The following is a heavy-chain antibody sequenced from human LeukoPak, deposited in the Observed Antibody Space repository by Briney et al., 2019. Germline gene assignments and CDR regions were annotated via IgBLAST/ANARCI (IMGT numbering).Heavy chain of an antibody. CDR3: ATRYSTSSGWFDP. CDR2: ITPNSGDT. D-gene: IGHD6-13*01. Sequence: GASVKVSCKASGYTFIGYYIHWVRQAPGQGLEWMGWITPNSGDTNYAQKFHGRVTMTRDTSISTAYMELSRLKSDDTAVYYCATRYSTSSGWFDPWGQGTLVTVSS. CDR1: GYTFIGYY. J-gene: IGHJ5*02. V-gene: IGHV1-2*02.